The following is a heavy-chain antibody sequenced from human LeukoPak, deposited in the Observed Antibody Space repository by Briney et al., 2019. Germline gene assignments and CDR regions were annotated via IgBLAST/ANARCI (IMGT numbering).Heavy chain of an antibody. CDR3: ARAAREMATTPDFDY. CDR2: IYYSGSI. V-gene: IGHV4-59*01. CDR1: GGSISSYY. D-gene: IGHD5-24*01. Sequence: PSETLSLTCTVSGGSISSYYWSWIRQPPGKGLEWIGYIYYSGSINYNPSLKSRVTISVDTSKNQFSLKLSSVTAADTAVYYCARAAREMATTPDFDYWGQGTLVTVSS. J-gene: IGHJ4*02.